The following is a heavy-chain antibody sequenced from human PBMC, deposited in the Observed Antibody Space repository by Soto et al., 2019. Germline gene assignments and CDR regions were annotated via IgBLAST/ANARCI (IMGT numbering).Heavy chain of an antibody. CDR3: ARETMMAENWFDP. V-gene: IGHV4-31*03. J-gene: IGHJ5*02. CDR2: IYYSGST. Sequence: TLSLTCTVSGGSISSGGYYWSWIRQHPGKGLEWIGYIYYSGSTYYNPSLKSRVTISVDTSKNQFSLKLSSVTAADTAMYYCARETMMAENWFDPWGQGTLVTVSS. D-gene: IGHD3-22*01. CDR1: GGSISSGGYY.